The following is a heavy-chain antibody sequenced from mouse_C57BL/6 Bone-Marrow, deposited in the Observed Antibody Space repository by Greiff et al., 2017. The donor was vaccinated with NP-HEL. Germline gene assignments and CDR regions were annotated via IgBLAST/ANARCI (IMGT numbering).Heavy chain of an antibody. CDR3: ARYDYDGLDY. Sequence: DVQLVESGGGLVQPGGSLSLSCAASGFTFTDYYMSWVRQPPGKALEWLGFIRNKANGYTTEYSASVKGRFTISRDNSQSILYLQMNALRAEDSATYYCARYDYDGLDYWGQGTTLTVSS. CDR2: IRNKANGYTT. D-gene: IGHD2-4*01. J-gene: IGHJ2*01. V-gene: IGHV7-3*01. CDR1: GFTFTDYY.